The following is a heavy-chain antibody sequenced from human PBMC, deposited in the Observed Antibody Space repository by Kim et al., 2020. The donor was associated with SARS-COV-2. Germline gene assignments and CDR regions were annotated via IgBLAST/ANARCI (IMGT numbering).Heavy chain of an antibody. Sequence: DPVKAPVTISRDNSTNPLYLQMNSLRAEDTAVYYCAKWRAYSSGWIDYWGQGTLVTVSS. J-gene: IGHJ4*02. V-gene: IGHV3-23*02. D-gene: IGHD6-19*01. CDR3: AKWRAYSSGWIDY.